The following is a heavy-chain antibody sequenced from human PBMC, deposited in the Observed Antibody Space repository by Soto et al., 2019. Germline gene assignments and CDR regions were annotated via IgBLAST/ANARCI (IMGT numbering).Heavy chain of an antibody. CDR2: IFWNDDE. J-gene: IGHJ4*02. D-gene: IGHD5-18*01. V-gene: IGHV2-5*01. Sequence: QITLKESGPTLVKPTQTLTLTCTFSGFSLTTSGVGVGWIRQPPGKALEWLALIFWNDDERYSPSLNSRLTNTRDTSKNQVVLTMTNMDPVDTATYDCVHTGYSYDPFGYWGRGTLGTVSS. CDR3: VHTGYSYDPFGY. CDR1: GFSLTTSGVG.